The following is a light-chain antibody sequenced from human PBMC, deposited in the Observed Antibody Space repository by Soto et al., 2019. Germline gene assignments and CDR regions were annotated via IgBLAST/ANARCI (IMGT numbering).Light chain of an antibody. CDR3: QHTPT. Sequence: LTQSPGTLSLSPGERATLSCRASQSVSSSYLAWYQQKPGQAPRLLIYGAPSRATGIPDRFSGSGSGTDFTITISRVEAEDFAEYYCQHTPTFGQGTKVEIK. CDR1: QSVSSSY. CDR2: GAP. J-gene: IGKJ1*01. V-gene: IGKV3-20*01.